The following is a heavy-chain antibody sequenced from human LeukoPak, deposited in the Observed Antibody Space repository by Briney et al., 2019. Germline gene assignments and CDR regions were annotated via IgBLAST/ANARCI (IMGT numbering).Heavy chain of an antibody. D-gene: IGHD3-22*01. CDR3: ATKNDSSGPRGWFDP. CDR2: FDPEDGET. V-gene: IGHV1-24*01. J-gene: IGHJ5*02. Sequence: GASVKVSCKVSGYTLTELSMLWVRQAPGKGLEWMGGFDPEDGETIYAQKFQGRVTMTEDTSTDTAYMELSSLRSEDTAVYYCATKNDSSGPRGWFDPWGQGTLVTVSS. CDR1: GYTLTELS.